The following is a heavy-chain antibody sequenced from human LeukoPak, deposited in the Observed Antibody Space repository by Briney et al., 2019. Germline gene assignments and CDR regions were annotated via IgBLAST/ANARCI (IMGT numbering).Heavy chain of an antibody. D-gene: IGHD2-8*02. Sequence: GGSLRLSCAASGFAFSSYAMIWVRQPPGKGLEWVSSIFPSGGEIHYADSVRGRFTISRDNSKSTLSLQMNSLRAEDTAIYYCATYRQVLLPFESWGQGTLVTVSS. V-gene: IGHV3-23*01. CDR3: ATYRQVLLPFES. CDR2: IFPSGGEI. J-gene: IGHJ4*02. CDR1: GFAFSSYA.